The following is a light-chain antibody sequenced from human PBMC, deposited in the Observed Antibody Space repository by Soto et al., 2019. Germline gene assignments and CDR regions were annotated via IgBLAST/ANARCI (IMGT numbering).Light chain of an antibody. CDR3: QQYNVWPLT. Sequence: EIVMTQSPVTLSVSPGDRATLSCRASQSVDINLAWYQQKPGRTPKLLIYVASTRATGIPARFSGSGSGTEFTLTISSLQSEDFAVYYCQQYNVWPLTFGGGTKVEFK. CDR2: VAS. CDR1: QSVDIN. V-gene: IGKV3-15*01. J-gene: IGKJ4*01.